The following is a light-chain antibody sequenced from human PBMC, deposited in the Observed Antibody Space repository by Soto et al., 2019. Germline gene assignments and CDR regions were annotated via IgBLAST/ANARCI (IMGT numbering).Light chain of an antibody. CDR3: QQYNDWWT. V-gene: IGKV3-15*01. CDR2: GAS. J-gene: IGKJ1*01. Sequence: EIVMTRAPATLSVSPGESATLSCRASQSFSNNLTWYQQKPGQPPRLLIYGASTRATGVPGRFSGSGSGTEFTLPISSLQSEDFAVYYCQQYNDWWTFGQGTTVDI. CDR1: QSFSNN.